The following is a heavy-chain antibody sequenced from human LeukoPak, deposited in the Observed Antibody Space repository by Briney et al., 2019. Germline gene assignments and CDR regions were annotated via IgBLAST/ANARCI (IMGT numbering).Heavy chain of an antibody. CDR1: GGSFSSYY. D-gene: IGHD6-13*01. Sequence: SETLSLTCAVYGGSFSSYYWSWIRQPPGKGLEWIGEINHSGSTNYNPSLKSRVTISVDTSKNQFSLKLSSVTAADTAVYYCARGAVSSWSYYFDYWGQGTLVTVSS. V-gene: IGHV4-34*01. CDR2: INHSGST. CDR3: ARGAVSSWSYYFDY. J-gene: IGHJ4*02.